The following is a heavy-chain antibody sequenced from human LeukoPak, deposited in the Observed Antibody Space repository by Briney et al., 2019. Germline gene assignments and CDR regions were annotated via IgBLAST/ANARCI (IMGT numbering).Heavy chain of an antibody. Sequence: ASVKVSCKASGYTFTSYDINRVRQATGQGLEWMGWMNPNSGNTGYAQKFQGRVTMTRNTSISTAYMELSSLRSEDTAVYYCARVPGYSSGWFPRAEYFQHWGQGTLVTVSS. CDR3: ARVPGYSSGWFPRAEYFQH. D-gene: IGHD6-19*01. V-gene: IGHV1-8*01. CDR2: MNPNSGNT. CDR1: GYTFTSYD. J-gene: IGHJ1*01.